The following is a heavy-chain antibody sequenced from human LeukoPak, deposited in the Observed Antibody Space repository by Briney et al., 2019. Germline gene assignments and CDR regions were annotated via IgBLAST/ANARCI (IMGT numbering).Heavy chain of an antibody. D-gene: IGHD3-10*01. Sequence: PGGSLRLSCAASGFTFSSYAMHWVRQAPGKGLEWVAVISYDGSNKYYADSVKGRFTISRDNSKNTLYLQMNSLRAEDTAVYYCARGAPRGYFDYRGQGTLVTVSS. CDR3: ARGAPRGYFDY. CDR1: GFTFSSYA. CDR2: ISYDGSNK. J-gene: IGHJ4*02. V-gene: IGHV3-30-3*01.